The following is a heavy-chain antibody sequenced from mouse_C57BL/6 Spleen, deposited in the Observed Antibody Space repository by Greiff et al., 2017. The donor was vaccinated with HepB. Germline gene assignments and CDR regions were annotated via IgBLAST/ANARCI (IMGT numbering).Heavy chain of an antibody. CDR3: TSYYYGSSPYAMDY. Sequence: VQLQQSGAELVRPGASVKLSCTASGFNIKDDYMHWVKQRPEQGLEWIGWIDPENGDTEYASKFQGKATITADPSSNTAYLQLSSLTSEDTAVYYCTSYYYGSSPYAMDYWGQGTSVTVSS. V-gene: IGHV14-4*01. CDR1: GFNIKDDY. CDR2: IDPENGDT. J-gene: IGHJ4*01. D-gene: IGHD1-1*01.